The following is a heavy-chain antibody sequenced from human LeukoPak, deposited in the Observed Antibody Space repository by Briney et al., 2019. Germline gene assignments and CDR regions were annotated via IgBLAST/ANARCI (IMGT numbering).Heavy chain of an antibody. CDR1: SGTFSTYG. CDR3: ARRRQYFDY. J-gene: IGHJ4*02. V-gene: IGHV1-69*04. CDR2: IIPILNIA. Sequence: AVKLLYPSSSGTFSTYGLIWVRRAPGQGLEWLGRIIPILNIAKYAEKFQGRLTMTADKSTNTVYMELRSLTSEDTAVYYCARRRQYFDYWGQGTLVTVSS.